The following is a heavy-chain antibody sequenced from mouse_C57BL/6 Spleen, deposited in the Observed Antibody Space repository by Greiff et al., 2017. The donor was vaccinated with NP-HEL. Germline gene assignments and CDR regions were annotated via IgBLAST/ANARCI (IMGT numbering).Heavy chain of an antibody. J-gene: IGHJ2*01. CDR3: TRGGPIYYDYDEGY. D-gene: IGHD2-4*01. CDR1: GFTFSNYW. CDR2: IRLKSDNYAT. Sequence: EVNVVESGGGLVQPGGSMKLSCVASGFTFSNYWMNWVRQSPEKGLEWVAQIRLKSDNYATHYAESVKGRFTISRDDSKSSVYLQMNNLRAEDTGIYYCTRGGPIYYDYDEGYWGQGTTLTVSS. V-gene: IGHV6-3*01.